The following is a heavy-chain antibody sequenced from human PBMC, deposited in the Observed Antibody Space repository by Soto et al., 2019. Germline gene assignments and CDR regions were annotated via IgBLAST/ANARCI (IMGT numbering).Heavy chain of an antibody. J-gene: IGHJ4*02. CDR3: AYSGSYFPYYFDY. V-gene: IGHV4-59*01. CDR2: IYYSGST. CDR1: GGSISSYY. Sequence: QVQLQESGPGLVKPSETLSLTCTVSGGSISSYYWSWIRQPPGKGLEWIGYIYYSGSTNYNPSLKSRVTISVDTSKNQFSLKLTSVTAADTAMYYCAYSGSYFPYYFDYWGQGTLVTVSS. D-gene: IGHD3-10*01.